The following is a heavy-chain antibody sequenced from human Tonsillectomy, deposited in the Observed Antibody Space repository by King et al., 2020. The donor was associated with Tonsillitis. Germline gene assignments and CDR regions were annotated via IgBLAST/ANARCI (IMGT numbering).Heavy chain of an antibody. Sequence: GQLVQSGAEVKKPGSSVKVSCKASGGTFSSQGTTWVRQAPGQGLEWMGVIIPIFSTVNYAQNFQGRVTITADESTSTAYMELSSLRSEDTAVYYCARDRVDFWSGYFDYWGQGTLVTVSS. V-gene: IGHV1-69*01. CDR1: GGTFSSQG. D-gene: IGHD3-3*01. CDR2: IIPIFSTV. CDR3: ARDRVDFWSGYFDY. J-gene: IGHJ4*02.